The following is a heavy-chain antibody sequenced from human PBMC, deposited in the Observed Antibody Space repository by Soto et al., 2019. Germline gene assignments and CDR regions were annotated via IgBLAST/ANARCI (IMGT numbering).Heavy chain of an antibody. Sequence: PSETLSLTCTVSGGSISSSSYYWGWIRQPPGKGLEWIGSIYYSGSTYYNPSLKSRVTISVDTSKNQFSLKLSSVTAADTAVYYCARPPSTVTTGGYFDIWGRGTLVTVSS. V-gene: IGHV4-39*01. D-gene: IGHD4-17*01. J-gene: IGHJ2*01. CDR1: GGSISSSSYY. CDR2: IYYSGST. CDR3: ARPPSTVTTGGYFDI.